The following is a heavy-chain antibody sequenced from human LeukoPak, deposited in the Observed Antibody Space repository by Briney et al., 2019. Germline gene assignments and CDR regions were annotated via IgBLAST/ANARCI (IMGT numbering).Heavy chain of an antibody. D-gene: IGHD3-9*01. CDR1: GFTFSSYA. V-gene: IGHV3-33*08. CDR2: IWYDGSNK. Sequence: GGSLRLSCAASGFTFSSYAMSWIRQAPGKGLEWVAVIWYDGSNKYYADSVKGRFTISRDNSKNTLYLQMNSLRAEDTAVYYCAIQSRILTGYQYYFDYWGQGTLVTVSS. CDR3: AIQSRILTGYQYYFDY. J-gene: IGHJ4*02.